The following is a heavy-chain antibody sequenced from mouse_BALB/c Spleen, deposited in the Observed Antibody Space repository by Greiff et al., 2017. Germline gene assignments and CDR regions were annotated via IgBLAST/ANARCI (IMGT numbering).Heavy chain of an antibody. V-gene: IGHV5-6-3*01. D-gene: IGHD3-1*01. Sequence: EVQGVESGGGLVQPGGSLKLSCAASGFTFSSYGMPWVRQTPDKRLELVATINSNGGSTYYPDSVKGRFTISRDNAKNTLYLQMSSLKSEDTAMYYCARGSSGYGFAYWGQGTLVTVSA. CDR1: GFTFSSYG. J-gene: IGHJ3*01. CDR3: ARGSSGYGFAY. CDR2: INSNGGST.